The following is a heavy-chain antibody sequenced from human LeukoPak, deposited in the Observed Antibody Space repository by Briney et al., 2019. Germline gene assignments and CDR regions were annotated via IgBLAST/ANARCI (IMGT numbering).Heavy chain of an antibody. D-gene: IGHD6-13*01. CDR3: AAVAAAFYYYSYMDV. J-gene: IGHJ6*03. CDR1: GFTFSSYA. CDR2: ISYDGSNE. Sequence: GGSLRLSCAASGFTFSSYAMHWVRQAPGKGLELVALISYDGSNEYYADSVKGRFTISRDNSKNTLYLQMNSLRAEDTAVYYRAAVAAAFYYYSYMDVWGKGTTVTVSS. V-gene: IGHV3-30*01.